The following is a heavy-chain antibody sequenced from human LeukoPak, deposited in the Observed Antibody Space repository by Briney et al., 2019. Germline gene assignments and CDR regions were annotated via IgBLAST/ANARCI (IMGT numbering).Heavy chain of an antibody. D-gene: IGHD2-15*01. Sequence: PSETLSLTCTVSGGSISSSSYYWGWIRQPPGKGLEWIGEINHSGSTNYNPSLKSRVTISVDTSKNQFSLKLSSVTAADTAVYYCARLPRSQGYCSGGSCYSGRAWFDPWGQGTLVTVSS. CDR2: INHSGST. V-gene: IGHV4-39*07. CDR3: ARLPRSQGYCSGGSCYSGRAWFDP. J-gene: IGHJ5*02. CDR1: GGSISSSSYY.